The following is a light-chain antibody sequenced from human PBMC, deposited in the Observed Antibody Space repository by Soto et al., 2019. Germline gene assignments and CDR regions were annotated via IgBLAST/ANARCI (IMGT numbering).Light chain of an antibody. Sequence: QLVLTQPPSVSGAPGQRVTISCTGSSSNIGAGYDVHWYQQLPETAPKLLMYANSNRPSGVPDRFSGSKSGTSASLAITGLQAEDEADFYCQSYDSSLSAWVFGGGTKLTVL. CDR1: SSNIGAGYD. J-gene: IGLJ3*02. CDR3: QSYDSSLSAWV. CDR2: ANS. V-gene: IGLV1-40*01.